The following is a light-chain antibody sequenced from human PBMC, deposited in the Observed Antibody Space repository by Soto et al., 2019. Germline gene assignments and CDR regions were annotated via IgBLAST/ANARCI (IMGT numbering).Light chain of an antibody. Sequence: QSALTQPASVSGSPGQSITIFCTGTSSDVGAYKFVSWYRHHPGRAPQVMIYEVTNRPSGVSSRFSGSKSGNTASLTISGLQPEDEGDYYCSSYSSTSTPWVFGGGTKVNVL. CDR3: SSYSSTSTPWV. V-gene: IGLV2-14*01. CDR1: SSDVGAYKF. CDR2: EVT. J-gene: IGLJ3*02.